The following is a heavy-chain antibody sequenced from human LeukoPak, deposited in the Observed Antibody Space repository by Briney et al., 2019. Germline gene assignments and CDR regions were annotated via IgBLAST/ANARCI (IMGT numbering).Heavy chain of an antibody. J-gene: IGHJ4*02. CDR1: GFTFSIYA. CDR3: AKESRAGIVVGPAAIEPSSDFAY. Sequence: GGSLSLSCAASGFTFSIYAMSWVRQAPGKGLEWGSAISGSSGSTYYADSVKGRFTISRDTSKNTLYLQMNSLRAEDTAVYYCAKESRAGIVVGPAAIEPSSDFAYWGQGTLVTVSS. V-gene: IGHV3-23*01. D-gene: IGHD2-2*02. CDR2: ISGSSGST.